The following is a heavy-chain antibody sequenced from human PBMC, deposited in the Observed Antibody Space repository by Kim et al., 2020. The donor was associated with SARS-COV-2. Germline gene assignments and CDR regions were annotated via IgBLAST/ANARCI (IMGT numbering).Heavy chain of an antibody. D-gene: IGHD3-22*01. Sequence: SETLSLTCTVSGGSISSSAYYWGWIRQPPGKGLEWIGSVYYTGGTYYNPSLKSRVTISVDTSKNQFSLKLSSVTAADTAVYYCARHFRGTYIRLLGLHQFDYWGQGTLVTVSS. CDR3: ARHFRGTYIRLLGLHQFDY. V-gene: IGHV4-39*01. CDR1: GGSISSSAYY. J-gene: IGHJ4*02. CDR2: VYYTGGT.